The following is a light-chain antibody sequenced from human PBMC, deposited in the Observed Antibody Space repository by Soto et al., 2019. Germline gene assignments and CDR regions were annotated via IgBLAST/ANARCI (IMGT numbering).Light chain of an antibody. Sequence: QSVLTQPPSASGSPGQSVTISCTGTSSDVGGYNYVLWYQQYPGKAPKLMIYEVSKRPSGVPDRFSGSKSGNTASLTVSGLQSEDEADYYCSSSAGSTRVFGTGTKVTVL. CDR2: EVS. CDR3: SSSAGSTRV. J-gene: IGLJ1*01. V-gene: IGLV2-8*01. CDR1: SSDVGGYNY.